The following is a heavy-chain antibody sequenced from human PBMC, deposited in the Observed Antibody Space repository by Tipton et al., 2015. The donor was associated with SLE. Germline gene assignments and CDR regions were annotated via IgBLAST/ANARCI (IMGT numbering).Heavy chain of an antibody. D-gene: IGHD7-27*01. CDR1: GFTFSSYS. V-gene: IGHV3-48*01. CDR3: ARDTKLGIGGSDY. J-gene: IGHJ4*02. CDR2: ISSSSSTI. Sequence: GSLRLSCAASGFTFSSYSMNWVRQAPGKGLEWVSYISSSSSTIYYADSVKGRFTISRDNAKNSLYLQMNSLRAEDTAVYYCARDTKLGIGGSDYWGQGTLVTVSS.